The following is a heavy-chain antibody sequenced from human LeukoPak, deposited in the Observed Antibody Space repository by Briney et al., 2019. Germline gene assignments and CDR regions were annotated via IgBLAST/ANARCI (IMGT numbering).Heavy chain of an antibody. D-gene: IGHD6-13*01. CDR2: IRYDGSNK. V-gene: IGHV3-30*02. J-gene: IGHJ4*02. Sequence: PGGSLRLSCAASGFTFSSYGMHWVRQAPGKGLEWVAFIRYDGSNKYYADSVKGRFTISRDNSKNTLYLQMNSLRAEVTGVYYCAKDLVGGIVDYWGQGTLVTVSS. CDR3: AKDLVGGIVDY. CDR1: GFTFSSYG.